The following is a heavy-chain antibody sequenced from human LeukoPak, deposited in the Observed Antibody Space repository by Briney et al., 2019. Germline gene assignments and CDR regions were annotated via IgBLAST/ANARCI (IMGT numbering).Heavy chain of an antibody. D-gene: IGHD2-21*02. Sequence: GGSLRLSCAATTFTFRSYWMTWVRQAPGKGLEWVSAISGSGGSTYYADSVKGRFTISRDNSKNTLYLQMNSLRAEDTAVYYCAKSRFGGGDFLFSAFDIWGQGTMVTVSS. CDR3: AKSRFGGGDFLFSAFDI. CDR2: ISGSGGST. J-gene: IGHJ3*02. V-gene: IGHV3-23*01. CDR1: TFTFRSYW.